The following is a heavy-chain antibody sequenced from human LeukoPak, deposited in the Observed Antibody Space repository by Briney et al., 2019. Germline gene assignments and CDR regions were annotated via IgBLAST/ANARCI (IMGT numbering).Heavy chain of an antibody. CDR1: GYGFTSYW. D-gene: IGHD3-22*01. Sequence: GESLKISCKGSGYGFTSYWISWVRQMPGKGLEWMGRIDPSDSYTNYSPSFQGHVTISADKSINTAYLQWSSLKASDTAMYYCATSVNSSGSYLSYWYFDLWGRGTLVTVSS. CDR2: IDPSDSYT. V-gene: IGHV5-10-1*01. CDR3: ATSVNSSGSYLSYWYFDL. J-gene: IGHJ2*01.